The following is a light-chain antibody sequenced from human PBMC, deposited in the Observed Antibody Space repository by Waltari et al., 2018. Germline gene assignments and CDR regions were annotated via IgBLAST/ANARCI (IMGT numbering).Light chain of an antibody. J-gene: IGKJ2*01. V-gene: IGKV1-13*02. Sequence: AIPLTQSPSFLSASVRDRVTINCRASQGISSGLAWYQQKPGNPPQLLIYDTSSLKSGVPSRFSGSGSGTDFTLTIDSLQPEDFATYYCQQVNTYPLYTFGQGTKL. CDR1: QGISSG. CDR3: QQVNTYPLYT. CDR2: DTS.